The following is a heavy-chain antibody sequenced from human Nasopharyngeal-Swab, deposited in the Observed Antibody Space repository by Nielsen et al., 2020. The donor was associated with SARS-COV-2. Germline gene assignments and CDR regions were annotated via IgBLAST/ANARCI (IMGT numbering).Heavy chain of an antibody. CDR1: GISISSQY. V-gene: IGHV4-59*11. J-gene: IGHJ4*02. CDR3: ARVLSSSGFTFDY. D-gene: IGHD5-18*01. CDR2: ISHNSGT. Sequence: SETLSLTCTVSGISISSQYWSWIRQPPGKGLEWIGYISHNSGTNYNPSLKSRVTMFMDTSKNQFSLNLRSVTAADTAMYYCARVLSSSGFTFDYWGRGILVTVSS.